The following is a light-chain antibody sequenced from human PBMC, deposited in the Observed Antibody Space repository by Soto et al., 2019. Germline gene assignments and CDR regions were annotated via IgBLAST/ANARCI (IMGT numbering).Light chain of an antibody. J-gene: IGKJ2*01. CDR1: QSVSRN. V-gene: IGKV3-15*01. CDR2: DAS. Sequence: EIVMTQSPVTLSVSPGERATLSCRASQSVSRNLAWYQQKPGQAPRLLIYDASSRATGIPARFSGSGSGTDFTLTISSLQSEDFAVYYCQHFNSWPYTFGQGTKLEIK. CDR3: QHFNSWPYT.